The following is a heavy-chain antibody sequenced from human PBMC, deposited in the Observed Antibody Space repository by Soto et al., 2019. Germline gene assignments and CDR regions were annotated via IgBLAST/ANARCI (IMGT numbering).Heavy chain of an antibody. V-gene: IGHV3-74*01. CDR1: GFTFSSYW. D-gene: IGHD6-13*01. CDR2: INSDGRST. J-gene: IGHJ4*02. Sequence: GGSLRLSCAASGFTFSSYWMHWVRQAPGKGLVWVSRINSDGRSTSYADSVKGRFTISRDNAKNTLYLQMNSLRAEDTAVYYCARELVDIAAAGPSNFDYWGQGTLVTVSS. CDR3: ARELVDIAAAGPSNFDY.